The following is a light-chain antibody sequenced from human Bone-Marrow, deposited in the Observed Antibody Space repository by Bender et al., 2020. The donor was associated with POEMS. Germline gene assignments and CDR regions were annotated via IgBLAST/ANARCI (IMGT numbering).Light chain of an antibody. V-gene: IGLV3-1*01. J-gene: IGLJ3*02. CDR2: QDT. CDR3: QAWDSSTAV. Sequence: SYEVNQPPSVSVSPGQTASITCSGDKLGDRHVCWYQQKPGQSPVLVIFQDTKRPSGIPEGFSGSNPGNTATLTISGTQAVDEADYYCQAWDSSTAVFGGGTKLTVL. CDR1: KLGDRH.